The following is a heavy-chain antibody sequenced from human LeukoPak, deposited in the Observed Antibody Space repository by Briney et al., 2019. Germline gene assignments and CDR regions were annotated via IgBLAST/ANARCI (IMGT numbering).Heavy chain of an antibody. CDR2: ISSSSSYI. V-gene: IGHV3-21*01. Sequence: GRSLRLSCAASGFTFSSYGMHWVRQAPGKGLEWVSPISSSSSYIYYADSVKGRFTVSRDNAKNSLYLQMNSLRAEDTAVYYCARDAPYYYDSSGYYIDYWGQGTLVTVSS. J-gene: IGHJ4*02. CDR3: ARDAPYYYDSSGYYIDY. D-gene: IGHD3-22*01. CDR1: GFTFSSYG.